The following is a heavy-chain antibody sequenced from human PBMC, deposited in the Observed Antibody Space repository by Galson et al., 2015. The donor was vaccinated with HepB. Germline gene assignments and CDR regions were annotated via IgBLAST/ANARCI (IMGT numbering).Heavy chain of an antibody. D-gene: IGHD6-6*01. CDR1: AGTFSSDA. J-gene: IGHJ4*02. Sequence: SVKVSCKASAGTFSSDAISWVRQAPGQGLEWMGRIFPILRKVNYAQKFQGRLTITADRSTSTAYMELSSLRSEDTAMYYCARDVFIEAEPLDLWGQGTLVTVSS. V-gene: IGHV1-69*04. CDR2: IFPILRKV. CDR3: ARDVFIEAEPLDL.